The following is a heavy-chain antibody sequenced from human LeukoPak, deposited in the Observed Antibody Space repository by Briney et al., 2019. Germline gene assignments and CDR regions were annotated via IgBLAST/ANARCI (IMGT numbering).Heavy chain of an antibody. V-gene: IGHV3-30*18. CDR2: ISYDGSNK. D-gene: IGHD3-16*01. CDR3: AKDLRPYEDYYYGMDV. CDR1: GFTFSSYG. Sequence: GGSLRLSCAASGFTFSSYGMHWVRQAPGKGLEWVAVISYDGSNKYYADSVEGRFTISRDNSKNTLYLQMNSLRAEDTAVYYCAKDLRPYEDYYYGMDVWGQGTTVTVSS. J-gene: IGHJ6*02.